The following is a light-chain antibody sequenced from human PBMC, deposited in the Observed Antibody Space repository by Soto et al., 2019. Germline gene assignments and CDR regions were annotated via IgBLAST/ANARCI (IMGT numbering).Light chain of an antibody. Sequence: DIQMTQSPSSLSASVGDRVTITCRASQGISNYLAWYQQKPGKVPKLLIYAASTLQSGVPSRVSGSGSGTDFTLTISSLQPEAGATYYCQKYNSAPALTFGGVTKVEIK. V-gene: IGKV1-27*01. CDR3: QKYNSAPALT. J-gene: IGKJ4*01. CDR1: QGISNY. CDR2: AAS.